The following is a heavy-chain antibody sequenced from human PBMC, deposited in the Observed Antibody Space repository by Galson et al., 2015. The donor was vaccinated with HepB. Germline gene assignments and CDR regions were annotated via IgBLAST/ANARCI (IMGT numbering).Heavy chain of an antibody. D-gene: IGHD4-17*01. CDR2: TYYRSKWYN. Sequence: CAISGDSVSSNSAAWNWIRQSPSRGLEWLGRTYYRSKWYNDYAVSVKSRITINPDTSKNQFSLQLNSVTPEDTAVYYCARDLLYGDYSYYYYYMDVWGKGTTVTVSS. CDR3: ARDLLYGDYSYYYYYMDV. J-gene: IGHJ6*03. V-gene: IGHV6-1*01. CDR1: GDSVSSNSAA.